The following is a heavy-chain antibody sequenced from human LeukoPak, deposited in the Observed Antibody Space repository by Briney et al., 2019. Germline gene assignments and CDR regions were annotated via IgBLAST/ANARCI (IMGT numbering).Heavy chain of an antibody. Sequence: SETLSLTCTVSGGSINSSYYYWGWIRQPPGKGLEWIGSIYHSGSTYYNPSLKSRVTISVDTSKNQFSLKLSSVTAADTAVYYCARQRRTYSSGWYEYFDYWGQGTLVTVSS. D-gene: IGHD6-19*01. CDR3: ARQRRTYSSGWYEYFDY. J-gene: IGHJ4*02. CDR2: IYHSGST. CDR1: GGSINSSYYY. V-gene: IGHV4-39*01.